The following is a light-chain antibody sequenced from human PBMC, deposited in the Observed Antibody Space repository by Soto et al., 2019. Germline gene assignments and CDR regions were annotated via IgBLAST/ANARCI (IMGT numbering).Light chain of an antibody. J-gene: IGKJ5*01. Sequence: EIVMTQSPATLSVSPGEIVTVSCRASQFISNSLAWYQQRPGQPPRLLIYGASSRATGIPDRFSGSGSGTDFTLTISRLEPEDFALYYCQQYAHSTPISFGQGTRREIK. V-gene: IGKV3-20*01. CDR2: GAS. CDR1: QFISNS. CDR3: QQYAHSTPIS.